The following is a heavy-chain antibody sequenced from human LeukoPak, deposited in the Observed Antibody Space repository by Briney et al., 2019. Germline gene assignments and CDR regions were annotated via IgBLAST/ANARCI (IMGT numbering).Heavy chain of an antibody. V-gene: IGHV3-30*12. J-gene: IGHJ4*02. CDR2: ISYDGSNK. CDR3: AKDILRWSFDS. D-gene: IGHD2-21*01. Sequence: PGGSLRLSCAASGFTFSSYGMHWVRQAPGKGLEWVAVISYDGSNKYYADSVKGRFTISRDISKNTVSLQMSSLRAEDTAVCYCAKDILRWSFDSWGQGILVTVSS. CDR1: GFTFSSYG.